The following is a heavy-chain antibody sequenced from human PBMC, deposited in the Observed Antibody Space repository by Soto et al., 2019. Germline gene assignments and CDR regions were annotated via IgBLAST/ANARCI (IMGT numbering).Heavy chain of an antibody. CDR3: ARDGSGWELSRFGL. J-gene: IGHJ2*01. Sequence: QVQLVQSGAEVKKPGSSVKVSCKASGGTFSSYAISWVRQAPGQGLEWMGGIITIVGTVNYAQKFQGRVTITADESTSTAYMELSSLRSEDTAVYYCARDGSGWELSRFGLWGRGTLVTVSS. D-gene: IGHD1-26*01. CDR1: GGTFSSYA. CDR2: IITIVGTV. V-gene: IGHV1-69*01.